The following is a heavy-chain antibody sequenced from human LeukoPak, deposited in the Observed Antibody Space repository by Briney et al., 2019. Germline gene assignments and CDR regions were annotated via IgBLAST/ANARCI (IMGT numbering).Heavy chain of an antibody. Sequence: SETLSLTCSVSGGSISSYHWSWIRRPPGKGLEWIGYLYYSGSTNSNPSLKSRVTMSVDTSKNQFSLKLRSVTAADTAVYYCARGGSGISNAFDIWGQGTMVTVSS. D-gene: IGHD3-10*01. CDR1: GGSISSYH. CDR3: ARGGSGISNAFDI. V-gene: IGHV4-59*01. J-gene: IGHJ3*02. CDR2: LYYSGST.